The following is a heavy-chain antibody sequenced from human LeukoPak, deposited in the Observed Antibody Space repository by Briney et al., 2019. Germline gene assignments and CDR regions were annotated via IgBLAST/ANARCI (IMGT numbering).Heavy chain of an antibody. CDR3: ASGPGGYDYVWGSYRYRDYFDY. Sequence: PSETLSLTCTVSGGSISSSSYYWGWIRQPPGKGLEWIGSFYYSGSTYYNPSLKSRVTISVDTSKNQFSLKLSSVTAADTAVYYCASGPGGYDYVWGSYRYRDYFDYWGQGTLVTVSS. CDR2: FYYSGST. CDR1: GGSISSSSYY. V-gene: IGHV4-39*07. D-gene: IGHD3-16*02. J-gene: IGHJ4*02.